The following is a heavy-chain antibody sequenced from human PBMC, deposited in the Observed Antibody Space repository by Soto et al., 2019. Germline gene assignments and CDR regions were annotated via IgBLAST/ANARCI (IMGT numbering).Heavy chain of an antibody. J-gene: IGHJ4*02. CDR2: INPNSGGT. D-gene: IGHD5-18*01. CDR1: GYTFTGYY. CDR3: ARVSEVGYGYNYGY. Sequence: GASVKVSCKASGYTFTGYYIHWVRQAPGQGLEWVGWINPNSGGTNYAQKFQGWVTLTRDTSISTAYMEVSRLKSDDTAVYYCARVSEVGYGYNYGYWGQGTLVTVSS. V-gene: IGHV1-2*04.